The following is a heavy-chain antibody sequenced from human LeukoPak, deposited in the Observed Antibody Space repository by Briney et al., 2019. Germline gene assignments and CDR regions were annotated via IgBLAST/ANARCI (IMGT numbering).Heavy chain of an antibody. Sequence: GGSLRLSCAASGFTFSSYSMNWVRQAPGKGLEWVSSISSSSYIYYADSVKGRFTISRDNAKNSLYLQMNSLRAEDTAVYYCARDESLIVGESALDYWGQGTLVTVSS. CDR2: ISSSSYI. CDR3: ARDESLIVGESALDY. CDR1: GFTFSSYS. V-gene: IGHV3-21*01. D-gene: IGHD1-26*01. J-gene: IGHJ4*02.